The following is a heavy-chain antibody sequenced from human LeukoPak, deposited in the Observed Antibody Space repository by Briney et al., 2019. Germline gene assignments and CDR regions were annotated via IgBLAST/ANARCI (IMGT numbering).Heavy chain of an antibody. CDR2: INPSGGST. V-gene: IGHV1-46*01. CDR1: GYTFTGYY. Sequence: ASVKVSCKASGYTFTGYYMHWVRQAPGQGLEWMGIINPSGGSTSYAQKFQGRVTMTRDMSTSTVYMELSSLRDDDTAVYYCAREKAEGASSDIAGFYFDYWGQGTLVTVSS. CDR3: AREKAEGASSDIAGFYFDY. J-gene: IGHJ4*02. D-gene: IGHD6-19*01.